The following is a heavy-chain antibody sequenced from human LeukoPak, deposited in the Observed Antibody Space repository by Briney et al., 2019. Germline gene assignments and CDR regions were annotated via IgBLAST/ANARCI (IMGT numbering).Heavy chain of an antibody. J-gene: IGHJ4*01. CDR3: SRRATSGNYQMLHFDS. D-gene: IGHD2-2*01. V-gene: IGHV4-59*08. CDR1: ITPNTRTH. CDR2: VYDTGYP. Sequence: SDPLSLTCTLSITPNTRTHWRWLRRPRGRALESLGYVYDTGYPNLHTSLKSRVPHSLDQSQNQFFLTMTHLTAPDPAIYFRSRRATSGNYQMLHFDSWGQGILVTVSS.